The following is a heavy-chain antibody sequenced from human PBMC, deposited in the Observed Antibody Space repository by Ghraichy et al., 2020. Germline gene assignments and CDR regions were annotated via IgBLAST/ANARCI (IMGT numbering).Heavy chain of an antibody. Sequence: ASMKVSCKASGYTFSSYGVSWVRQAPGQGLEWVGWISADNGNTKYAEMLQGRVTLTADTSTNTAYMEMKTLRFDDTAVYFCARSRVGSQYDRFDYWGQGTLVTVSS. CDR2: ISADNGNT. V-gene: IGHV1-18*01. CDR3: ARSRVGSQYDRFDY. CDR1: GYTFSSYG. J-gene: IGHJ4*02. D-gene: IGHD3-3*01.